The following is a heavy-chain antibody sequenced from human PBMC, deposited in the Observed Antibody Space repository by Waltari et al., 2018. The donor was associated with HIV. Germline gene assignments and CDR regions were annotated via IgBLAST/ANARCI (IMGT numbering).Heavy chain of an antibody. CDR3: AKDHSRGPSFYYYGMDV. V-gene: IGHV3-30*02. Sequence: QVQLVESGGGVVQPGGSLRLSCAASGFTFSSYGMHWVRQAPGKGLEWVAFIRYDGSNKYYADSVKGRFTISRDNSKNTLYLQMNSLRAEDTAVYYCAKDHSRGPSFYYYGMDVWGQGTTVTVSS. CDR2: IRYDGSNK. J-gene: IGHJ6*02. D-gene: IGHD6-13*01. CDR1: GFTFSSYG.